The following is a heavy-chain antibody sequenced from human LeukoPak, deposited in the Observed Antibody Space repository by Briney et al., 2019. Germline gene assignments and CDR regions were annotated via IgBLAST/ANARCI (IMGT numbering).Heavy chain of an antibody. CDR2: INSYSSYI. D-gene: IGHD5-18*01. CDR3: ARSGYSYGYDY. Sequence: PGGSLRLSCAASGFTFSSDTMNWVRQAPGKGLEWVSSINSYSSYIYYADSVKGRFTISRDNAKNSLYPQMNSLRAEDTAVYYCARSGYSYGYDYWGQGTLVTVSS. V-gene: IGHV3-21*01. CDR1: GFTFSSDT. J-gene: IGHJ4*02.